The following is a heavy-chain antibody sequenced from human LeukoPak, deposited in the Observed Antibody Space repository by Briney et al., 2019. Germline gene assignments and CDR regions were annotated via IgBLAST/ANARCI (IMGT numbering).Heavy chain of an antibody. CDR2: INHSGST. V-gene: IGHV4-39*07. D-gene: IGHD3-16*01. Sequence: SETLSLTCTVSGGSISSGGYYWSWIRQPPGKGLEWIGEINHSGSTNYNPSLKSRVTISVDTSKNQFSLKLSSVTAADTAVYYCAGPGLGDAFDIWGQGTMVTVSS. CDR1: GGSISSGGYY. J-gene: IGHJ3*02. CDR3: AGPGLGDAFDI.